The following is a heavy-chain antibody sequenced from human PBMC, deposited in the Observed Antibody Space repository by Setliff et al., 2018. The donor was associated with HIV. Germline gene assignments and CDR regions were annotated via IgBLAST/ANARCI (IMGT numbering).Heavy chain of an antibody. CDR2: IYTSGST. Sequence: TLSLTCTVSGGSISSGSYYWSWIRQPAGKGLEWIGHIYTSGSTNYNPSLKSRLTISVDRSKNQFSLKLRSVTAADTAVYYCARGRSRWTYYNYYYMDVWGKGTTVTVSS. D-gene: IGHD6-13*01. V-gene: IGHV4-61*09. CDR3: ARGRSRWTYYNYYYMDV. CDR1: GGSISSGSYY. J-gene: IGHJ6*03.